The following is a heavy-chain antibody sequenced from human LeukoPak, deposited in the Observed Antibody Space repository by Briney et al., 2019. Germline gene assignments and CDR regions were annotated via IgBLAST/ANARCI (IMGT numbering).Heavy chain of an antibody. J-gene: IGHJ4*02. CDR3: ARPGSVGATEYYLDY. Sequence: GESLKISCKGSGYSFTSYWIGWVRQMPGKGLEWMGIIYPGDSDTRYSPSFQGQVTISADKSISTAYLQWSSLKASDTAMYYCARPGSVGATEYYLDYWGRGTLVTVSS. CDR1: GYSFTSYW. D-gene: IGHD1-26*01. CDR2: IYPGDSDT. V-gene: IGHV5-51*01.